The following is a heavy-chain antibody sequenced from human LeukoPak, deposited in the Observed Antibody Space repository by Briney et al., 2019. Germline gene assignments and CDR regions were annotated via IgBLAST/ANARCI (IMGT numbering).Heavy chain of an antibody. D-gene: IGHD6-13*01. CDR3: AREGTAAGPTEGAFDI. Sequence: SGGSLRLSCAASGFTFSSYGMHWVRQAPGKGLEWVAVISYDGSNKYYADSVKGRFTISRDNSKNTLYLQMNSLRAEDTAVYYCAREGTAAGPTEGAFDIWGQGTMVTVSS. J-gene: IGHJ3*02. CDR1: GFTFSSYG. CDR2: ISYDGSNK. V-gene: IGHV3-30*03.